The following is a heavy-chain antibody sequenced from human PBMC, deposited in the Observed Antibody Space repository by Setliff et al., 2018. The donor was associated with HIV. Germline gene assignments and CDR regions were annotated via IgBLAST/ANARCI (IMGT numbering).Heavy chain of an antibody. D-gene: IGHD5-12*01. V-gene: IGHV4-30-2*06. J-gene: IGHJ2*01. CDR2: IYHTGNT. Sequence: SSETLSLTCAVSGGSISSGGYSWSWIRQSPGKGLEWIGYIYHTGNTYYNPSLKRRITISLDRSQNHFSLRLTSVAAADTAIYYCARLDLDNPSSSYWFFDLWGRGTLVTVSS. CDR3: ARLDLDNPSSSYWFFDL. CDR1: GGSISSGGYS.